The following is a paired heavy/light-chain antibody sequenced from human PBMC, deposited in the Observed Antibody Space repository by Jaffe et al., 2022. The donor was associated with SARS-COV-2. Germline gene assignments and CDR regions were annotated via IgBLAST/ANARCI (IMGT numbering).Light chain of an antibody. CDR2: LNSDGSH. V-gene: IGLV4-69*01. CDR3: QTWGTGPHVV. J-gene: IGLJ2*01. CDR1: SGHSSYA. Sequence: QLVLTQSPSASASLGASVKLTCTLSSGHSSYAIAWHQQQPEKGPRYLMKLNSDGSHSKGDGIPDRFSGSSSGAERYLTISSLQSEDEADYYCQTWGTGPHVVFGGGTKLTVL.
Heavy chain of an antibody. J-gene: IGHJ3*02. Sequence: QVQLVQSGAEVKKPGASVKVSCKASGYTFTSYYMHWVRQAPGQGLEWMGIINPSGGSTSYAQKFQGRVTMTRDTSTSTVYMELSSLRSEDTAVYYCARDGVYSYDSSGMEADAFDIWGQGTMVTVSS. D-gene: IGHD3-22*01. CDR3: ARDGVYSYDSSGMEADAFDI. CDR1: GYTFTSYY. CDR2: INPSGGST. V-gene: IGHV1-46*01.